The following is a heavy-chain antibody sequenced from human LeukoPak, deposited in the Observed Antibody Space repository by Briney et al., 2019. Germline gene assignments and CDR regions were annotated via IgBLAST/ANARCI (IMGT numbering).Heavy chain of an antibody. CDR2: INSDGRST. J-gene: IGHJ4*02. D-gene: IGHD3-9*01. CDR3: ARGADSGYSSDN. CDR1: GFTFSNYW. Sequence: GGSLRLSCAASGFTFSNYWMHWVRQAPGKVLVWVSRINSDGRSTNYADSVKGRFTISRDNAKNTLYLQMNSLRAEDTAVYYCARGADSGYSSDNWGQGTLVSVSS. V-gene: IGHV3-74*01.